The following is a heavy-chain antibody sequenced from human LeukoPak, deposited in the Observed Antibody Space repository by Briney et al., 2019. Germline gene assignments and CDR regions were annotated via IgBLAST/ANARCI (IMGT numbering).Heavy chain of an antibody. V-gene: IGHV6-1*01. Sequence: SQTLSLTCAISGDSVSSKSATWNWIRQSPSRGLEWLGRTYYKSKWYNEYAVSVKSRITINPDTSKNQLSLQLNSVTPEDTAVYFCARTREGHFDYWGQGTLVIVSS. CDR1: GDSVSSKSAT. CDR3: ARTREGHFDY. D-gene: IGHD5-24*01. J-gene: IGHJ4*02. CDR2: TYYKSKWYN.